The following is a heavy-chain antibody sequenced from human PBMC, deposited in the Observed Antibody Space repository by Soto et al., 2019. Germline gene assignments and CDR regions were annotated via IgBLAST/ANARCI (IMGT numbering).Heavy chain of an antibody. J-gene: IGHJ4*02. CDR3: ARGDGTVEAYCGTVCFTY. Sequence: QVQLVESGGGVIQPGRSLRLSCAASGLTFSLCAMHWVRQAPGKGLEWVAVISYDEKHKFYADSVKGRFSISRDNSRNRLFLPMSSLTGEETAVYYCARGDGTVEAYCGTVCFTYWGQGTLVTVSS. D-gene: IGHD2-21*01. V-gene: IGHV3-30*04. CDR1: GLTFSLCA. CDR2: ISYDEKHK.